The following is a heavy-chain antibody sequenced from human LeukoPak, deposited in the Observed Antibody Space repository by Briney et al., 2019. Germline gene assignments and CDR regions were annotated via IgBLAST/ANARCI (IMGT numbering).Heavy chain of an antibody. CDR3: GRTRAKHSGSPDFDY. CDR1: GYTFTSYD. V-gene: IGHV1-8*03. J-gene: IGHJ4*02. Sequence: ASVKVSCKASGYTFTSYDINWVRQATGQGLEWMGWMNPNSGNTGYAQKFQGRVTITRNTSISTAYMELSSLRSEDTAVYYCGRTRAKHSGSPDFDYWGKGTLVPSPQ. D-gene: IGHD1-26*01. CDR2: MNPNSGNT.